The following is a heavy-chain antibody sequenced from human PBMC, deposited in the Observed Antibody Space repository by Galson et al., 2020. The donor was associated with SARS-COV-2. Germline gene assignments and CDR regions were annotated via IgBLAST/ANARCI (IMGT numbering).Heavy chain of an antibody. Sequence: ASVKVSCKASGYTFTSYYMHWVRQAPGQGLEWMGIINPSGGSTGYAQKFQGRVTMTRDTSTSTVYMELSSLRSEDTAVYYCASLDYYDSSGYAVDIWGQGTMVTVSS. V-gene: IGHV1-46*01. J-gene: IGHJ3*02. CDR3: ASLDYYDSSGYAVDI. D-gene: IGHD3-22*01. CDR2: INPSGGST. CDR1: GYTFTSYY.